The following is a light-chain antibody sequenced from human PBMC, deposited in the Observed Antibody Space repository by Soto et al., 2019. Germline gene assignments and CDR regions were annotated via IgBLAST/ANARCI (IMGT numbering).Light chain of an antibody. V-gene: IGKV1-5*03. CDR1: QSISSW. J-gene: IGKJ1*01. CDR3: QQYGET. Sequence: IQLTQSPSSLSASVGDRVTVTCRASQSISSWLAWYQQKPGKAPKLLIYKASSLESGVPSRFSGSGSGTEFTLTISSLQPDDFATYYCQQYGETFGQGTKVDI. CDR2: KAS.